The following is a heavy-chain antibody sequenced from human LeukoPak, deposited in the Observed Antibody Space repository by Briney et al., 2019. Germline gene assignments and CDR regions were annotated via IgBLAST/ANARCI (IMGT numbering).Heavy chain of an antibody. J-gene: IGHJ6*03. CDR2: FYYSGNT. D-gene: IGHD2-15*01. CDR3: ARGLRCSGGSCYSAYYYYYYMDV. Sequence: SETLSLTCTLSGGSISSYYGSWIRHPLGEGMEWIGYFYYSGNTNYNRSLKSRVTISVDTSKNQFSLKLSSVTAADTAVYYCARGLRCSGGSCYSAYYYYYYMDVWGKGTTVTVSS. CDR1: GGSISSYY. V-gene: IGHV4-59*01.